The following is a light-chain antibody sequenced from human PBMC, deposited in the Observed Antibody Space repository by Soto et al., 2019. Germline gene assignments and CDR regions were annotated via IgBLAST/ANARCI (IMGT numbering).Light chain of an antibody. CDR3: QQTNNFPIT. CDR2: AAS. CDR1: QGINHW. Sequence: TQSPSALSASVGDRVTITCRVSQGINHWLAWYQQKPGSAPKLLIYAASTLQSGVPLRFSGSGSGTDFTLTISSLQPEDFATYYCQQTNNFPITFGQGTRLEIK. V-gene: IGKV1-12*01. J-gene: IGKJ5*01.